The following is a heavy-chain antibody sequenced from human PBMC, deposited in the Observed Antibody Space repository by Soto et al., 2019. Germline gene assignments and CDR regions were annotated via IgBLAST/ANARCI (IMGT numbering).Heavy chain of an antibody. D-gene: IGHD3-9*01. V-gene: IGHV1-18*01. CDR3: PRQYYDVLTGDGVYDFDI. Sequence: QVQLVQSGAEVKKPGASMKVSCKASGYTFTSYGISWVRQAPGQGLEWIGWISAYNGNTNYAQKLQGRVTMTTDTATSTAYMELRSLRSYDTAVYSCPRQYYDVLTGDGVYDFDIWGQGTMVTVSS. CDR2: ISAYNGNT. J-gene: IGHJ3*02. CDR1: GYTFTSYG.